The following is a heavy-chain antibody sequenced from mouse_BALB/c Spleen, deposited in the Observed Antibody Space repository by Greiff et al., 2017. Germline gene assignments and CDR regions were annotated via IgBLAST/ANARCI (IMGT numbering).Heavy chain of an antibody. CDR1: GFAFSSYD. V-gene: IGHV5-12-1*01. J-gene: IGHJ4*01. CDR2: ISSGGGST. Sequence: EVKLVESGGGLVKPGGSLKLSCAASGFAFSSYDMSWVRQTPEKRLEWVAYISSGGGSTYYPDTVKGRFTISRDNAKNTLYLQMSSLKSEDTAMYYCARGNPYAMDYWGQGTSVTVSS. D-gene: IGHD2-1*01. CDR3: ARGNPYAMDY.